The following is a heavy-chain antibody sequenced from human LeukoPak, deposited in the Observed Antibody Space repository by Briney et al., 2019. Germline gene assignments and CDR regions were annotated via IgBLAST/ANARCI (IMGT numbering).Heavy chain of an antibody. CDR2: ISYDGSNK. V-gene: IGHV3-30*03. CDR1: GFTFSSYW. Sequence: GGSLRLSCAASGFTFSSYWMNWARQAPGKGLEWVAVISYDGSNKYYADSVKGRFTISRDNSKNTLYLQMNSLRAEDTAVYYCARDYSSGWYGSLDYWGQGTLVTVSS. CDR3: ARDYSSGWYGSLDY. J-gene: IGHJ4*02. D-gene: IGHD6-19*01.